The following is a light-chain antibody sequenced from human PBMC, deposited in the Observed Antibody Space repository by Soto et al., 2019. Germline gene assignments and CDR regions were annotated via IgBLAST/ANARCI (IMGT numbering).Light chain of an antibody. J-gene: IGKJ4*01. Sequence: DIQMTQSPPSLSASVGDRVTITCQASEHINNYLNWYQQIPGKAPKLLIYDASNLAAGAPSRFSGSGSGKAFTFSISGLQPDDVATDYCQQYDSLLLTVGGGTKVDIK. V-gene: IGKV1-33*01. CDR2: DAS. CDR1: EHINNY. CDR3: QQYDSLLLT.